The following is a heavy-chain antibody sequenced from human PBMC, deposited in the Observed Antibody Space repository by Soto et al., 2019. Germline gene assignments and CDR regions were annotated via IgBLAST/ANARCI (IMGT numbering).Heavy chain of an antibody. CDR3: ARLIGNSWLDS. D-gene: IGHD2-8*01. CDR1: GDSVSTNAAT. V-gene: IGHV6-1*01. J-gene: IGHJ5*01. Sequence: QTLSLTCAISGDSVSTNAATWVWIRQSPSRGLEWLGRTYYRSKWYNDYAVSVKSRITINPDTSNNQLSLQLNSVTPDDTAVNYCARLIGNSWLDSWGQGTLVTVAS. CDR2: TYYRSKWYN.